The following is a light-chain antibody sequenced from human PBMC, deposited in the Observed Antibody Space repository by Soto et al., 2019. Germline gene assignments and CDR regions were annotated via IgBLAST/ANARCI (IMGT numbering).Light chain of an antibody. CDR3: SSYRSGSTTVV. J-gene: IGLJ3*02. CDR1: TNDIAVYSY. Sequence: QSALTQPASVSGSPGQSITISCTGTTNDIAVYSYVAWYQQHPGKAPNLMIYGVTTRPSGVSDRFSGSKSGDTASLTISGLQAEDEAIYYCSSYRSGSTTVVFGGGTKLTVL. CDR2: GVT. V-gene: IGLV2-14*03.